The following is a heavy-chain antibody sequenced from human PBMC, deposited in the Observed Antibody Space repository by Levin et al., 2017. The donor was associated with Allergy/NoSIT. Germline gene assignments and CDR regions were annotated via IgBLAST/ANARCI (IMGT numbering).Heavy chain of an antibody. V-gene: IGHV3-23*01. Sequence: GGSLRLSCVVSGFNFKEYAMNWVHQAPGKGLEWVSSISGYGETIYYADSVKGRLTISRDNSKNTLYLEMRSLRVEDTAVYFCAKGSSGYYLIDSWGQGTRVTVSS. CDR2: ISGYGETI. D-gene: IGHD3-22*01. J-gene: IGHJ5*01. CDR1: GFNFKEYA. CDR3: AKGSSGYYLIDS.